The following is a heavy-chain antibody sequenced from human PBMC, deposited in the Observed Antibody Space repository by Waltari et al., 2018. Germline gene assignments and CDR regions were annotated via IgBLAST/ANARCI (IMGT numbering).Heavy chain of an antibody. CDR1: GGTISSGGSY. CDR2: IYYSGST. Sequence: QVQLQESGPGLVKPSQTLSLTCTVCGGTISSGGSYWGWIRQHPGKGLEWIGYIYYSGSTYYNPSLKSRVTISVDTSKNQFSLKLSSVTAADTAVYYCARDSGSSYLRYWGQGTLVTVSS. V-gene: IGHV4-31*03. CDR3: ARDSGSSYLRY. J-gene: IGHJ4*02. D-gene: IGHD6-13*01.